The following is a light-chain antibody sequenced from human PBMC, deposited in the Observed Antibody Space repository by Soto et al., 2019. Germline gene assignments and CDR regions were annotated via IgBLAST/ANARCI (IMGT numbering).Light chain of an antibody. CDR1: QSISSTY. Sequence: EIVLTQSPATLSLSPGERATLSCRASQSISSTYLAWYQQKPGQAPRLLIYDASTRATGIPDRFSGSGSGTEFTLTISGLQSEDFAIYYCRQFDKWPPSTFGQGTKVDIK. J-gene: IGKJ1*01. CDR2: DAS. V-gene: IGKV3-15*01. CDR3: RQFDKWPPST.